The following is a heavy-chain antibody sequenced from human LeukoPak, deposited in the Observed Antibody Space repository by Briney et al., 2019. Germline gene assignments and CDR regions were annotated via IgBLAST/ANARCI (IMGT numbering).Heavy chain of an antibody. CDR3: ARDGDGRINFDY. Sequence: ASVKVSCKASGYTFTGYYMHWVRQAPGQGLEWMGWINPNSGGTNYAQKFQGRVTMTRDTSISTDYMELRRLTSDDTAVYYCARDGDGRINFDYWGQGTLVTVSS. V-gene: IGHV1-2*02. D-gene: IGHD2-21*01. J-gene: IGHJ4*02. CDR1: GYTFTGYY. CDR2: INPNSGGT.